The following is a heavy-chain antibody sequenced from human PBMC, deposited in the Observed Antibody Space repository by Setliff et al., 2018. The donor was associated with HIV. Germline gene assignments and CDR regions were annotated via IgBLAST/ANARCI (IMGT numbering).Heavy chain of an antibody. CDR2: INTKTGNP. D-gene: IGHD6-19*01. V-gene: IGHV7-4-1*02. CDR3: ARDPANSGGWD. CDR1: GGTFSSYA. Sequence: VASVKVSCKASGGTFSSYAISWVRQAPGQGLEWMGWINTKTGNPTYAQGFTGRFVFSLDTSVSTAYLQISSLKAEDTAVYYCARDPANSGGWDWGQGTLVTVSS. J-gene: IGHJ4*02.